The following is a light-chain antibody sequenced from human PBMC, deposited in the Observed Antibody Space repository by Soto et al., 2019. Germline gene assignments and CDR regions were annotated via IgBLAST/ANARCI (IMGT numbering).Light chain of an antibody. V-gene: IGKV3-20*01. J-gene: IGKJ1*01. Sequence: EIVLTQSPGTLSLSPGKRATLSCRASQSVSNNYLAWYQQKPGQAPKLLMYGASGRATGISDRFSGSGSGTDFTLTISRLEPEDFAVYYCQQYGSSPQTFGHGTKVEIK. CDR3: QQYGSSPQT. CDR1: QSVSNNY. CDR2: GAS.